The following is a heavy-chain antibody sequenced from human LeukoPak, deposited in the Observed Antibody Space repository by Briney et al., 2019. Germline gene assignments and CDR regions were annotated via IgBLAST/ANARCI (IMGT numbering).Heavy chain of an antibody. V-gene: IGHV4-39*01. CDR1: GGSLRSSGHW. J-gene: IGHJ4*02. CDR2: IHYSGKV. D-gene: IGHD6-19*01. CDR3: ARQSGDQSSAWYFDA. Sequence: SETLSLTCTVSGGSLRSSGHWWVWIRQPPGKGLEWTGSIHYSGKVYYNPSLKSRVTTSVDTSTDQFSLRLSSATAADTAIYYCARQSGDQSSAWYFDAWGQGTLVTVSS.